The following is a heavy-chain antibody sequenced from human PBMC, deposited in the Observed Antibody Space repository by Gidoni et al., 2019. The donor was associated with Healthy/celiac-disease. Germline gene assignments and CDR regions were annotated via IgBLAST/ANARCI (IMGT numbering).Heavy chain of an antibody. J-gene: IGHJ4*02. CDR1: GFTFGDYA. CDR3: TREGLQYYFDY. Sequence: EVQLVESGGGLVQPGRSLRLSCTASGFTFGDYAMSWVRQAPGKGLEWVGFIRSKAYGGTTEYAASVKGRFTISRDDSKSIAYLQMNSLKTEDTAVYYCTREGLQYYFDYWGQGTLVTVSS. CDR2: IRSKAYGGTT. V-gene: IGHV3-49*04. D-gene: IGHD4-4*01.